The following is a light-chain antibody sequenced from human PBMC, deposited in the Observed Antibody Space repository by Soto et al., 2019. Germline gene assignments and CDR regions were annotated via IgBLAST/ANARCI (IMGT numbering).Light chain of an antibody. Sequence: SALTQPASVSGSPGQSITIACTGTSSDIGGYDFVSWYQQHPGKAPKLLIYEVSHRPSGVSNRFSGSKSANTASLTISGLQAEDEADYYCASYTSSSTLYVFGTGTKVTVL. CDR3: ASYTSSSTLYV. J-gene: IGLJ1*01. CDR1: SSDIGGYDF. CDR2: EVS. V-gene: IGLV2-14*01.